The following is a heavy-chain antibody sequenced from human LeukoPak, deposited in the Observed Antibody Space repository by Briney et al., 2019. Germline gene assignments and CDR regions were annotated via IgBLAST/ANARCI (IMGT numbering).Heavy chain of an antibody. V-gene: IGHV3-74*01. CDR1: GFTFSSYW. CDR3: ARAGDVMSLYYFDH. D-gene: IGHD3-10*01. CDR2: ITSDGSST. J-gene: IGHJ4*02. Sequence: GGSLRLSCAASGFTFSSYWMHWVRQAPGKGLVCVSRITSDGSSTSYADSVRGRFTISRDNAKNTVYLQMNDLRAEDTAAYYCARAGDVMSLYYFDHWGQGTLVTVSS.